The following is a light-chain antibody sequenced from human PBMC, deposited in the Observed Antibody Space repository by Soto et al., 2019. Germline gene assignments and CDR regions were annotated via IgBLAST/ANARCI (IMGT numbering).Light chain of an antibody. Sequence: DIPMTQSPSFVSASIGDRVTITCRASQNIDNWLAWYQQKPGRAPKLLISGASTLQAGVPSRFGASGSGTEFTLTISSLQPEDFATYYCQQADRFPHTFGQGTKLEIK. CDR3: QQADRFPHT. J-gene: IGKJ2*01. V-gene: IGKV1-12*01. CDR1: QNIDNW. CDR2: GAS.